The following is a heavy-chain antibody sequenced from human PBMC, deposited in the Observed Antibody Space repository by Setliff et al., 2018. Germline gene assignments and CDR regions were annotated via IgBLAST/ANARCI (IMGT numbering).Heavy chain of an antibody. V-gene: IGHV4-39*01. Sequence: PSETLSLTCSVLGDSLSSGTQYWAWIRQPPGKGLEWIGNINYSGSTYYSPSLKSRVTMSVDASRNQVSLKVTSVTAEDTAVYYCAKVDIDYIMTRDNTWQYIFYMDVWGRGTTVTVSS. CDR2: INYSGST. CDR3: AKVDIDYIMTRDNTWQYIFYMDV. D-gene: IGHD5-12*01. CDR1: GDSLSSGTQY. J-gene: IGHJ6*03.